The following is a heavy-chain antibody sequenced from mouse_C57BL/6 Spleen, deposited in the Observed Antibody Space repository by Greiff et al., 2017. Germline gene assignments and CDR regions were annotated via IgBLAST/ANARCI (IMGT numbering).Heavy chain of an antibody. V-gene: IGHV10-1*01. Sequence: EVQGVESGGGLVQPKGSLKLSCAASGFSFNTYAMNWVRQAPGKGLEWVARIRSKSNNYATYYADSVKDRFTISRDDSESMLYLQMNNLKTEDTAMYYCVRHHQGYFDYWGQGTTLTVSS. CDR3: VRHHQGYFDY. CDR1: GFSFNTYA. CDR2: IRSKSNNYAT. J-gene: IGHJ2*01.